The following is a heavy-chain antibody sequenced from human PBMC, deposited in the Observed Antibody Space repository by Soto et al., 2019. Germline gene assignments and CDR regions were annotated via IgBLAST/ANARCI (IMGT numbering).Heavy chain of an antibody. V-gene: IGHV1-69*01. CDR3: AREPIEYSSSSIVHYFDY. CDR1: GGTFSSYA. J-gene: IGHJ4*02. D-gene: IGHD6-6*01. Sequence: QVQLVQSGAEVKKPGSSVKVSCKASGGTFSSYAISWVRQAPGQGLEWMGGIIPIFGTANYAQKFQGRVTITADESTSTAYMELSSLRSEDTAVYYCAREPIEYSSSSIVHYFDYWDQGTLVTVSS. CDR2: IIPIFGTA.